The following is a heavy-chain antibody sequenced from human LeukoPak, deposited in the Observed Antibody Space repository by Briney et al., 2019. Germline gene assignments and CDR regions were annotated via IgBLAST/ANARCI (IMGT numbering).Heavy chain of an antibody. CDR3: AREFSHYFDY. CDR1: GFNFKEHG. CDR2: ISYDGSNK. Sequence: GGSLRLSCTASGFNFKEHGMHWVRQAPGKGLEWVAVISYDGSNKYYADSVKGRFTISKDNSKNTLYLQMNSLRAEDTAVYYCAREFSHYFDYWGQGTLVTVSS. J-gene: IGHJ4*02. V-gene: IGHV3-30*19.